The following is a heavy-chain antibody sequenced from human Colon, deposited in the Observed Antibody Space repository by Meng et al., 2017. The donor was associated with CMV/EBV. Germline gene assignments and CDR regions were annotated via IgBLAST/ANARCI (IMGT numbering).Heavy chain of an antibody. D-gene: IGHD3-3*01. CDR1: GVALSGYH. V-gene: IGHV4-34*01. CDR3: ARQIWSGSLYNWFDP. CDR2: INNNGIT. Sequence: VSGVALSGYHWSWIRQAPGNDLEWIGDINNNGITKYNPSLKSRLTISVDMSGNEFSLRLSSVTAADTAVYYCARQIWSGSLYNWFDPWDQGTLVTVSS. J-gene: IGHJ5*02.